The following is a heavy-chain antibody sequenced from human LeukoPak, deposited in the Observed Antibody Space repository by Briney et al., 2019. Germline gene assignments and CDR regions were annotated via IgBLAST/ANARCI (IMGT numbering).Heavy chain of an antibody. D-gene: IGHD6-13*01. CDR2: IYPGDSDT. Sequence: GESLKISCKGSGYSFTSYWIGWVRQMPGKGLEWMGIIYPGDSDTRYSPSFQGQVTISADKSISTAYLQWSSLKASDTAMYYCARLAAAGTGVGIIDHWGQGTLVTVSS. J-gene: IGHJ4*02. V-gene: IGHV5-51*03. CDR3: ARLAAAGTGVGIIDH. CDR1: GYSFTSYW.